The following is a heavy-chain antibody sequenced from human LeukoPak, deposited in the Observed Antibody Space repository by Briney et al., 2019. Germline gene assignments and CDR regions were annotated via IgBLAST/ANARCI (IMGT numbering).Heavy chain of an antibody. Sequence: SETLSLTCTVSGGSISSYYWSWIRQPPGQGLEWIGYIYSSGSTKYSPSLKSRVAISLDTSKNDFSLRLSSVTAADTAVYYCARDRGYGGIFDYWGQGTLVTVYS. CDR1: GGSISSYY. CDR3: ARDRGYGGIFDY. CDR2: IYSSGST. J-gene: IGHJ4*02. V-gene: IGHV4-59*13. D-gene: IGHD4-23*01.